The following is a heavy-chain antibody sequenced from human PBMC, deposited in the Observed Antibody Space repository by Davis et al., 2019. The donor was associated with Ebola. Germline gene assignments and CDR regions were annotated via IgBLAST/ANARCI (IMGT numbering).Heavy chain of an antibody. CDR3: ARAGFDFFSGPEGGNCFDP. CDR1: GFTFNTYT. Sequence: PGGSLRLSCAASGFTFNTYTMNWVRQAPGKGLEWVSSISSSSSYIYYADSVRGRFTISRDNAKNSLYLQMNSLRAEDTAVYYCARAGFDFFSGPEGGNCFDPWGQGTLVTVSS. J-gene: IGHJ5*02. V-gene: IGHV3-21*01. CDR2: ISSSSSYI. D-gene: IGHD3-3*01.